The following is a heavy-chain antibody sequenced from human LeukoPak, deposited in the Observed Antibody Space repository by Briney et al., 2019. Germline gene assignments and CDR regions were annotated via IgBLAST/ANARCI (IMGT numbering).Heavy chain of an antibody. V-gene: IGHV1-58*02. CDR1: GFTFTSSA. J-gene: IGHJ4*02. D-gene: IGHD3-3*02. Sequence: GASVKVSCKASGFTFTSSAMQWVRQARGQRLEWIGWIVVGSGNTNYAQKFQERVTITRDMSTSTAYMELSSLRSEDTAVYYCAAVHLGMQFLDYWGQGTLVTVSS. CDR3: AAVHLGMQFLDY. CDR2: IVVGSGNT.